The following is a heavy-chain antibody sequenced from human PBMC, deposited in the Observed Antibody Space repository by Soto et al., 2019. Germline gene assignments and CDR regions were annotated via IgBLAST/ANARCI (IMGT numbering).Heavy chain of an antibody. V-gene: IGHV4-4*02. Sequence: SECLSLTCAVARGSISSSNWWSWVRQPPGKGLEWIGEIYHSGSTNYNPSLKSRVTISVDKSKNQFSLKLSSVTAADTAVYYCARSGDTSNWFDPWGQGTLVTVSS. CDR3: ARSGDTSNWFDP. CDR2: IYHSGST. D-gene: IGHD2-21*01. J-gene: IGHJ5*02. CDR1: RGSISSSNW.